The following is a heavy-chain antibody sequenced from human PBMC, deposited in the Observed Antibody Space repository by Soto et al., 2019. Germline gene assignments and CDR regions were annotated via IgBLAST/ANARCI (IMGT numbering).Heavy chain of an antibody. CDR3: ARVWGYYFES. CDR2: IYTGGTT. Sequence: EVNLVETGGAFIQPGGSLTLSCAVSGFSVSTNSMAWVRQGPGKGLEWVSVIYTGGTTHYANSVTGRFTFSRDTSKNILYLHLNSLTTDDTATYYCARVWGYYFESWGQGTLVAVSS. V-gene: IGHV3-53*02. D-gene: IGHD1-26*01. J-gene: IGHJ4*02. CDR1: GFSVSTNS.